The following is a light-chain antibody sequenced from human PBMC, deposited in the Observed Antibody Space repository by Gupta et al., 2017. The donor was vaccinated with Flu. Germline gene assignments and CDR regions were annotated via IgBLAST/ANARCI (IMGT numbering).Light chain of an antibody. CDR3: GTWDSSLSAAV. CDR2: EDN. V-gene: IGLV1-51*02. Sequence: QSVLTQPPSVSAAPGQQVTISCSGSSSNIGDKHLSWYKKVPGTAPKLLIDEDNKRPSGIPDRFSGSKSGTSATLGITGLQTGDEAEYYCGTWDSSLSAAVFGGGTKLTVL. J-gene: IGLJ3*02. CDR1: SSNIGDKH.